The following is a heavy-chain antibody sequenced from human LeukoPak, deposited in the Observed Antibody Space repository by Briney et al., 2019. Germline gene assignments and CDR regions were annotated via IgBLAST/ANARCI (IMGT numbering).Heavy chain of an antibody. CDR3: ARGGCRGGDCYIYY. Sequence: AVKVSCKASGGTFNSYAISWVRQAPGQGLEWMGGVIPIFGRGKYAQKFQGRVTITTDESTSTAYMELSSLRSEDTAVYYCARGGCRGGDCYIYYWGQGTLVTVSS. V-gene: IGHV1-69*05. CDR1: GGTFNSYA. CDR2: VIPIFGRG. D-gene: IGHD2-21*01. J-gene: IGHJ4*02.